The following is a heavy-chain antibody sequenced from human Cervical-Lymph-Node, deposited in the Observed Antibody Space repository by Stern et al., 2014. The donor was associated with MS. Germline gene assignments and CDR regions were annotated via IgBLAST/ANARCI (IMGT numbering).Heavy chain of an antibody. CDR3: VRDFNWGNSGSYDA. Sequence: MQLVESGGGVVKPGGSLRLSCAVSGIDVSDYYMAWVRQAPGQGLEWISYISYSGKNKKYADSVKGRFTLSRDNANNTVYLQMDSLRSEDTAFYYCVRDFNWGNSGSYDAWGQGTLVTVSS. CDR1: GIDVSDYY. J-gene: IGHJ5*02. CDR2: ISYSGKNK. D-gene: IGHD6-19*01. V-gene: IGHV3-11*01.